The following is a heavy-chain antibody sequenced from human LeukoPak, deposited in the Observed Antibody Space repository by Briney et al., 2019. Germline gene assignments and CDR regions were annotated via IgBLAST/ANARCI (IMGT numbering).Heavy chain of an antibody. J-gene: IGHJ4*02. Sequence: SETLSLTCSVSGASISSGTYYWAWIRQPPGKGLEWIGSTYYGGNTHYSPSLRGRVTISVDTSENKLSVRLTSVTAADTAVYCCARHVVGPGYSSVSNLDYWGQGTLVTVSS. CDR1: GASISSGTYY. CDR2: TYYGGNT. CDR3: ARHVVGPGYSSVSNLDY. D-gene: IGHD2-15*01. V-gene: IGHV4-39*01.